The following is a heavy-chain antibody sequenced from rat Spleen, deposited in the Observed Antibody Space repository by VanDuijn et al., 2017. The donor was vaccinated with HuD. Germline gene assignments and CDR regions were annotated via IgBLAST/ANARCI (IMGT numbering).Heavy chain of an antibody. CDR3: TNTDYYYDGYYLY. CDR2: ISTGGDNT. J-gene: IGHJ2*01. V-gene: IGHV5-31*01. D-gene: IGHD1-12*03. CDR1: GFTFNNYW. Sequence: EVQLVESGGGLVQPGRSLKLSCVASGFTFNNYWMTWIRQAPGKGLEWVASISTGGDNTHYRHSVKGRFTISRDNVKNTLYLQMNSLRSEDTATYYCTNTDYYYDGYYLYWGQGVMVTVSS.